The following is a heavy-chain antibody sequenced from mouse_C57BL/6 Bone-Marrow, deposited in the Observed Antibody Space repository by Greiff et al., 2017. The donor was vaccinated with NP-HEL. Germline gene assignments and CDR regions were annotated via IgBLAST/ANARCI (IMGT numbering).Heavy chain of an antibody. J-gene: IGHJ2*01. D-gene: IGHD1-1*01. V-gene: IGHV8-8*01. Sequence: QVTLKESGPGILQPSQTLSLTCSFSGFSLSTFGMGVGWLRQPSGKGLEWLAHIWWDDAKYYNPALKRWLTITKDTSKNQLFLKIGKVDTADTATYYCARDSSYRVDYWGQGTTLTVSS. CDR1: GFSLSTFGMG. CDR3: ARDSSYRVDY. CDR2: IWWDDAK.